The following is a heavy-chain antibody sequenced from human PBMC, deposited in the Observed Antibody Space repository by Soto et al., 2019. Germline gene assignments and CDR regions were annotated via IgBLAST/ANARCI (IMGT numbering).Heavy chain of an antibody. J-gene: IGHJ4*02. Sequence: QITLKESGPTLVKPTQPLTLTCTFSGFSLSTSGVAVGWIRQPPGKALEWLALISWDDDKRYSPSLKSRLTITKDHSKSQVGLTMTTMDPVDTATYSCAHRGFYGDYGYYFDYWGQGTLVTVSS. CDR1: GFSLSTSGVA. CDR3: AHRGFYGDYGYYFDY. V-gene: IGHV2-5*02. CDR2: ISWDDDK. D-gene: IGHD4-17*01.